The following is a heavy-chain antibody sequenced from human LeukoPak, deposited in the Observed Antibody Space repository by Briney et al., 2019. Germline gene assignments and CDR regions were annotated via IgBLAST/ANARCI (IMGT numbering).Heavy chain of an antibody. CDR1: GYTFTGYY. CDR3: ARERVGATNAHARGHDAFDI. CDR2: INPSGGST. D-gene: IGHD1-26*01. Sequence: ASVKVSCKASGYTFTGYYMHWVRQAPGQGLEWMGIINPSGGSTSYAQKFQGRVTMTRDTSTSTVYMELSSLRSEDTAVYYCARERVGATNAHARGHDAFDIWGQGTTVTLSS. J-gene: IGHJ3*02. V-gene: IGHV1-46*01.